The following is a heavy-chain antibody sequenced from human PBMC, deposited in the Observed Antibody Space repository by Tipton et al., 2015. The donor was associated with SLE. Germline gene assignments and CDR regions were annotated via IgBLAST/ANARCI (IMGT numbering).Heavy chain of an antibody. CDR2: MLYTGST. CDR1: GGSISSFSYY. D-gene: IGHD3-10*01. Sequence: TLSLTCNVSGGSISSFSYYWGWIRQPPGKGLEWLGSMLYTGSTYYNPSLKSRVTMSVDTSKNQFSLRLSSVTAADTAVYYCARRSDYSGSGSSWAFDIWGQGTMVTVSS. J-gene: IGHJ3*02. CDR3: ARRSDYSGSGSSWAFDI. V-gene: IGHV4-39*01.